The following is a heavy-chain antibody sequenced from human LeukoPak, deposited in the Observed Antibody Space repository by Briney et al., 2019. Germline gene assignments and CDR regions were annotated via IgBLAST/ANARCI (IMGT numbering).Heavy chain of an antibody. CDR2: IYNTGRT. CDR3: ARQGELAIDY. CDR1: GGSIANYY. V-gene: IGHV4-59*08. J-gene: IGHJ4*02. D-gene: IGHD1-26*01. Sequence: KPSETLSLTCSVSGGSIANYYWSWIRQSPGKGLEWIRFIYNTGRTNYNPSLLSRVTMSIDTSKNQFSLKLSSVTAADTAVYYCARQGELAIDYWGQGTLVTVSS.